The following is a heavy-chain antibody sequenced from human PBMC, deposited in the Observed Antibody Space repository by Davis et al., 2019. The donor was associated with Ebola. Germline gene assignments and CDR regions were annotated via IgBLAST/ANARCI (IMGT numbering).Heavy chain of an antibody. V-gene: IGHV4-34*01. Sequence: PSETLSLTCTVSGGSISSYYWSWIRQPPGKGLEWIGEITHSVSNNYNPSLTSRVTISVATSKNQFSLKLSSVTAADTAVYYCARGTTYYDFWSGSPLPPWFDPWGQGTLVTVSS. CDR2: ITHSVSN. D-gene: IGHD3-3*01. CDR1: GGSISSYY. J-gene: IGHJ5*02. CDR3: ARGTTYYDFWSGSPLPPWFDP.